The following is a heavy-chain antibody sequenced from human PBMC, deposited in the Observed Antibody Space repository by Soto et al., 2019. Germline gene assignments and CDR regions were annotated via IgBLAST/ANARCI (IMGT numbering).Heavy chain of an antibody. CDR1: GGTFSSHT. D-gene: IGHD4-17*01. V-gene: IGHV1-69*08. CDR3: ARADFGDYWYFDL. Sequence: QDQLVQSGAEVKKPGSSVKVSCKASGGTFSSHTFSWVRQAPGQGLEWMGRIIPALGTATYAQKFQGRVTITADESATTVYMDLNSLRAEETAVYYCARADFGDYWYFDLWGRGTLVTVSS. CDR2: IIPALGTA. J-gene: IGHJ2*01.